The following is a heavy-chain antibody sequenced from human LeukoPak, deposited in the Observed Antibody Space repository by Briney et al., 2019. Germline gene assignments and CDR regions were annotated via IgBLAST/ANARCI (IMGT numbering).Heavy chain of an antibody. CDR3: ARDEDVAAAGTNDC. V-gene: IGHV1-18*01. CDR2: ISAYNGNT. CDR1: GYTFTSYG. J-gene: IGHJ4*02. D-gene: IGHD6-13*01. Sequence: ASVKVSCKASGYTFTSYGISWVRQAPGQGLEWMGWISAYNGNTNYAQKLQGRVTMTTDTSTSTAYMELRSLRSDDTAVYYCARDEDVAAAGTNDCWGQGTLVTVSS.